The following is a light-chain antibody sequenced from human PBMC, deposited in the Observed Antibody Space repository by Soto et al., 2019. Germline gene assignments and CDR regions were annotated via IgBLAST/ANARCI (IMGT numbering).Light chain of an antibody. CDR1: SSDVGSYNR. Sequence: QSVLTQPPSGSGSPGQSVTLSCTGTSSDVGSYNRVSWYQQPPGTAPKLMIYEVSNRPSGVPDRFSGSKSGNTASLTISGLQAEDEADYYCSSYTSSSTYVFGTGTKVTVL. CDR3: SSYTSSSTYV. CDR2: EVS. V-gene: IGLV2-18*02. J-gene: IGLJ1*01.